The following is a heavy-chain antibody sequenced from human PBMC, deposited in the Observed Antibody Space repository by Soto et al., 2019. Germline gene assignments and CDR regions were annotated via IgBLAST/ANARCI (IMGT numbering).Heavy chain of an antibody. J-gene: IGHJ4*02. CDR1: GDSVSSNSAA. CDR2: TYYRSKWYN. CDR3: EKDTRVYYNSGGYSGLAY. Sequence: SQTLSLTCVISGDSVSSNSAAWNWIRQSPSRGLEWLGRTYYRSKWYNDYAVSVKSRITINPDTSKNQFSLQLNSVTPEDTAVYSFEKDTRVYYNSGGYSGLAYWGRGTRVTVSS. D-gene: IGHD3-22*01. V-gene: IGHV6-1*01.